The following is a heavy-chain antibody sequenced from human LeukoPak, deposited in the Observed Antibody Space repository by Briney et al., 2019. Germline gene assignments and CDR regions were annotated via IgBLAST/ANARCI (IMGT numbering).Heavy chain of an antibody. CDR1: GFTFSSYD. CDR3: ARVNLNSSGFYYFDY. Sequence: GWSLRLSCAASGFTFSSYDMHWVRQATGKGLEWVSAIGTAGDTYYPGSVKGRFTISRENAKNSLYLQMNSLRAGDTAVYYCARVNLNSSGFYYFDYWGQGTLVTVSS. D-gene: IGHD3-22*01. J-gene: IGHJ4*02. V-gene: IGHV3-13*01. CDR2: IGTAGDT.